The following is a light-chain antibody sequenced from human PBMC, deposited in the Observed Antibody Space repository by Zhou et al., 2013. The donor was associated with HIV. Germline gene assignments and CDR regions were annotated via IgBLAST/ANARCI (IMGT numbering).Light chain of an antibody. CDR1: QSVSSIY. CDR3: QQYNSFPLT. V-gene: IGKV3-20*01. Sequence: EIVLTQSPGTLSLSPGERATLSCRASQSVSSIYLAWYQQKAGQAPRLLIYGVSRRAAGIPDRFSGSGSGTDFTLTISRLEPEDFATYYCQQYNSFPLTFGGGTKVEIK. J-gene: IGKJ4*01. CDR2: GVS.